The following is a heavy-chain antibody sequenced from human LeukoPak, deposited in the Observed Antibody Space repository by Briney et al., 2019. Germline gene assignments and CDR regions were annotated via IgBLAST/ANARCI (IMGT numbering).Heavy chain of an antibody. CDR1: GFTFSSYS. CDR2: ISSSSSYI. D-gene: IGHD6-13*01. J-gene: IGHJ4*02. CDR3: ARDDYSSSWYKLDY. Sequence: AGGSLRLSCAASGFTFSSYSMNWVRQAPGKGLEWVSSISSSSSYIYYADSVKGRFTISRDNAKNSLYLQMNSLRAEDTAVYYCARDDYSSSWYKLDYWGQGTLVTVSS. V-gene: IGHV3-21*01.